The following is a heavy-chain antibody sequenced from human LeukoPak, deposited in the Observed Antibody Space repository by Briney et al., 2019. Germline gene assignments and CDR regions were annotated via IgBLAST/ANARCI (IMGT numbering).Heavy chain of an antibody. CDR1: GFTFSSYA. D-gene: IGHD3-22*01. V-gene: IGHV3-23*01. CDR2: ISGSGGST. J-gene: IGHJ4*02. Sequence: GGSLRLSCAASGFTFSSYAMSWVRQAPGKGLEWVSAISGSGGSTYYAASVKGRFTISRDNSKNTLYLQMNSLRAEDTAVYYCAKFRVVVVTAIRIDWWGQGTLVTVSS. CDR3: AKFRVVVVTAIRIDW.